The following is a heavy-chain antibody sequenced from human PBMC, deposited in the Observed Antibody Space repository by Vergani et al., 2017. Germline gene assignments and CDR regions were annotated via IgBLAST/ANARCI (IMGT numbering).Heavy chain of an antibody. J-gene: IGHJ4*02. D-gene: IGHD5-12*01. V-gene: IGHV4-59*01. CDR2: IYYSGST. CDR1: GGSSSSYY. CDR3: ASGYDLATFDY. Sequence: QVQLQESGPGLVKPSETLSLTCTVSGGSSSSYYWSWIRQPPGKGLEWIGYIYYSGSTNYNPSLKSRVTISVDTSKNQFSLKLSSVTAADTAVYYCASGYDLATFDYWGQGTLVTVSS.